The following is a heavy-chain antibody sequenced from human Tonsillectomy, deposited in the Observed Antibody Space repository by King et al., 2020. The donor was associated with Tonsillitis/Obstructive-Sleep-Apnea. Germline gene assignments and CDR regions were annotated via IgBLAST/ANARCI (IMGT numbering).Heavy chain of an antibody. Sequence: VQLVESGGGLVQPGGSLRLSCAASGFTFDTYAMNWVRQAPGKGLEWVSLISGSGGSSYYADSVRGRLTISRDNSKNRLYLHMDSLRADDTAVYYCAKDSGTSTSWPYYFDYWGQGTLVAVSS. CDR1: GFTFDTYA. J-gene: IGHJ4*02. V-gene: IGHV3-23*04. CDR2: ISGSGGSS. D-gene: IGHD6-13*01. CDR3: AKDSGTSTSWPYYFDY.